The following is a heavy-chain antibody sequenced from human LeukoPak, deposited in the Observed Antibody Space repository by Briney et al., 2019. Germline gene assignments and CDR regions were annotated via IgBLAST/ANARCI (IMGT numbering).Heavy chain of an antibody. D-gene: IGHD1-1*01. J-gene: IGHJ4*02. CDR2: ISGGGAGT. CDR3: AKDFVRYNIQFDY. Sequence: GGSLRLSCAASGFTFSSYVMSWVRQAPGKGLEWVSSISGGGAGTYYADSVRGRFTISRDNSKNTLYLQMNSLRAEDTALYYCAKDFVRYNIQFDYWGQGALVTVSS. CDR1: GFTFSSYV. V-gene: IGHV3-23*01.